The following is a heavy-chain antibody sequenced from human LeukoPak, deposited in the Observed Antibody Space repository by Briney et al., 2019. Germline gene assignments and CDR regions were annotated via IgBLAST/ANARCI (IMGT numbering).Heavy chain of an antibody. J-gene: IGHJ4*02. Sequence: GASVKVSCKASGGTFSSYAISWVRQAPGQGLEWMGGIIPIFGTANYAQKFQGRVTITADESTSTAYMELSSLRSEDTAVYYCARDPHKYSGSYFDYWGQGTLVTVSS. CDR2: IIPIFGTA. D-gene: IGHD1-26*01. V-gene: IGHV1-69*13. CDR1: GGTFSSYA. CDR3: ARDPHKYSGSYFDY.